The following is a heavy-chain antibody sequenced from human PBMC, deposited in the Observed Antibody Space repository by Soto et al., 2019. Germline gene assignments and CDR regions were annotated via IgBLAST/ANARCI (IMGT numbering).Heavy chain of an antibody. CDR3: ARLWKYSMDV. Sequence: QVQLVESGGGLVKPGESLRLSCAASGFIFSDDYMNWNRQAPGKGQEWISYISNSGTTIYYADSVKGRFSISRDNAKNSLFLQMDSLRADDTAVYYCARLWKYSMDVWGQGTTVTVS. J-gene: IGHJ6*02. CDR1: GFIFSDDY. V-gene: IGHV3-11*01. D-gene: IGHD1-7*01. CDR2: ISNSGTTI.